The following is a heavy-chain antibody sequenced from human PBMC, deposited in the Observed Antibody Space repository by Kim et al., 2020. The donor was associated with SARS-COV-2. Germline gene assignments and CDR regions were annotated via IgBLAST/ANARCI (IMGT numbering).Heavy chain of an antibody. V-gene: IGHV3-21*01. CDR1: GFTFSSYS. Sequence: GGSLRLSCAASGFTFSSYSMNWVRQAPGKGLEWVSSISSSSSYIYYADSVKGRFTISRDNAKNSLYLQMNSLRAEDTAVYYCARIEDWNDVNYYYGMDVWGQGTTVTVSS. J-gene: IGHJ6*02. D-gene: IGHD1-1*01. CDR2: ISSSSSYI. CDR3: ARIEDWNDVNYYYGMDV.